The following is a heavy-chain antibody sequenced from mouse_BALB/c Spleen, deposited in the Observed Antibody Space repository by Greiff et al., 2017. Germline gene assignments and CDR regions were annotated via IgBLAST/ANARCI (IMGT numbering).Heavy chain of an antibody. J-gene: IGHJ4*01. CDR1: GYAFSSYW. Sequence: QVQLQQSGAELVRPGSSVKISCKASGYAFSSYWMNWVKQRPGQGLEWIGQIYPGDGDTNYNGKFKGKATLTADKSSSTAYMQLSSLTSEDSAVYSCTRMTLHYAFDYWGQGTTVTVSS. D-gene: IGHD2-12*01. CDR3: TRMTLHYAFDY. V-gene: IGHV1-80*01. CDR2: IYPGDGDT.